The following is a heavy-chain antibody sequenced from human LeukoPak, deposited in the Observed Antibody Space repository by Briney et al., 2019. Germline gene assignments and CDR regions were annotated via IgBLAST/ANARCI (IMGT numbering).Heavy chain of an antibody. J-gene: IGHJ4*02. Sequence: ASVKVSCKASGYTFTDYYMHWVRQAPRQGLEWMGWIYPNSGGTNYAQNFQGRVTMTRDTSISTAYMGLSRLRSDDTAVYFCARGRSDYYLDSWGQGTLVTVSS. V-gene: IGHV1-2*02. CDR2: IYPNSGGT. D-gene: IGHD3-10*01. CDR3: ARGRSDYYLDS. CDR1: GYTFTDYY.